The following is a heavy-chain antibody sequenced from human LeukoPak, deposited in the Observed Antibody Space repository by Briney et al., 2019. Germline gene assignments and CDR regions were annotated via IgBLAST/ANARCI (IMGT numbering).Heavy chain of an antibody. J-gene: IGHJ4*02. CDR2: INWNGGSR. CDR1: GFNFDDYV. CDR3: ARSRHSYDSSGFPHY. V-gene: IGHV3-20*04. D-gene: IGHD3-22*01. Sequence: GGSLRLSCAASGFNFDDYVMSWVRQAPGKGLEWVSGINWNGGSRGYADSVKGRFTISRDNAKNSLYLQMNSLRAEDTALYYCARSRHSYDSSGFPHYWGQGTLVTVSS.